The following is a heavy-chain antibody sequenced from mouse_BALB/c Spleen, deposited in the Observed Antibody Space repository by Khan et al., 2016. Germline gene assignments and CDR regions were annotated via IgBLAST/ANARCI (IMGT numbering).Heavy chain of an antibody. J-gene: IGHJ1*01. Sequence: ELVESGPGLVKPSQSLSLTCTVTGYSITSDYAWNWIRQFPGNKLEWMGYIRYSGSTTYNPSLKSRISITRYTSKNQFFLQLYSVTTEDTATYYCTRSPTATRYFDVWGAGTTVTVSS. CDR1: GYSITSDYA. V-gene: IGHV3-2*02. CDR3: TRSPTATRYFDV. CDR2: IRYSGST. D-gene: IGHD1-2*01.